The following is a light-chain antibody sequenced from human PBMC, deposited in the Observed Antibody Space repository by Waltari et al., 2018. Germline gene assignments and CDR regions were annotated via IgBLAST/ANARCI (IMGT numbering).Light chain of an antibody. CDR1: QDISTS. Sequence: EIHMTQAPSSLSASVGDRVSISCRASQDISTSLAWYQQKSGKVPSLLIYHSSTLQSGVPSRFSGAGTGTDFTLTINNLHPEDFATYFCQQGDTSPPTFGPGTKVELK. CDR2: HSS. V-gene: IGKV1-12*01. CDR3: QQGDTSPPT. J-gene: IGKJ1*01.